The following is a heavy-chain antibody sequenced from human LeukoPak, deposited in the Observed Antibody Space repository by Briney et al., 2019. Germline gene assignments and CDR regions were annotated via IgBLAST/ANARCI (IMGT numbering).Heavy chain of an antibody. Sequence: PSETLSLTCAVSGYSISSGYYWGWIRQPPGKGLEWIGSIYHSGSTYYNPSLKSRVTISVDTSKNQFSLKLSSVTAADTAVYYCARDLRGGGFDYWGQGTLVTVSS. J-gene: IGHJ4*02. CDR1: GYSISSGYY. V-gene: IGHV4-38-2*02. CDR3: ARDLRGGGFDY. CDR2: IYHSGST. D-gene: IGHD4-23*01.